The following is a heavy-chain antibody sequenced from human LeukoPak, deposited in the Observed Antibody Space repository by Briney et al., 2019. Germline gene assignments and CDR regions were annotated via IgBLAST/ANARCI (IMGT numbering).Heavy chain of an antibody. CDR2: IYYSGST. J-gene: IGHJ3*02. V-gene: IGHV4-31*03. D-gene: IGHD3-10*01. CDR1: GGSISSGGYY. CDR3: ARKTDLSGSGSYYNKRVDAFDI. Sequence: PSETLSLTCTVSGGSISSGGYYWSWIRQHPGKGLEWIGYIYYSGSTYYNPSLKSRVTISVDTSKNQFSLKLSSVTAADTAVYYCARKTDLSGSGSYYNKRVDAFDIWGQGTMVTVSS.